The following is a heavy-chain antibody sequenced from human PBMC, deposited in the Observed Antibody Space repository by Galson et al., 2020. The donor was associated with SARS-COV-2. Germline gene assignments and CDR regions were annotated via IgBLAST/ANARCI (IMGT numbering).Heavy chain of an antibody. V-gene: IGHV3-30-3*01. CDR1: GFTFSSSP. J-gene: IGHJ4*02. Sequence: GESLKISCATSGFTFSSSPMHWVRQAPGKGLEWVAVIPNDGTNEYYAGSVKGRFTISRDNSKNTLYLQMNSLRVEDTAMYYCARVGVGYSYVIGDYWGQGTLVTVSS. CDR3: ARVGVGYSYVIGDY. D-gene: IGHD5-18*01. CDR2: IPNDGTNE.